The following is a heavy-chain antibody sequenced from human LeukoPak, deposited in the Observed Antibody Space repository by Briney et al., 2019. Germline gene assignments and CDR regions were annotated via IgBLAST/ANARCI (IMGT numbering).Heavy chain of an antibody. CDR2: IYYSGST. D-gene: IGHD1-26*01. CDR3: ARDGPRAVGATGFDY. CDR1: GGSISSSSYY. J-gene: IGHJ4*02. Sequence: SETLSLTCTVSGGSISSSSYYWGWIRQPPGKGLEWIGSIYYSGSTYYNPSLKSRVTISVDTSKNQFSLKLSSVTAADTAVYYCARDGPRAVGATGFDYWGQGTLVTVSS. V-gene: IGHV4-39*07.